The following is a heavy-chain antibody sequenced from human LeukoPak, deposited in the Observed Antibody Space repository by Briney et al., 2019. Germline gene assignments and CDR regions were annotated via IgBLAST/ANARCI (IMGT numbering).Heavy chain of an antibody. Sequence: PGGSLRLSCEASGLTFSSYSMNWVRQAPGKGLEWVSSISRSSSYIYYADSVRGGFTISRDNAKNSLYLQMNSLRAEDTAVYYCAHGDYGGYWGQGTLVTVSS. J-gene: IGHJ4*02. CDR1: GLTFSSYS. D-gene: IGHD4/OR15-4a*01. CDR2: ISRSSSYI. V-gene: IGHV3-21*01. CDR3: AHGDYGGY.